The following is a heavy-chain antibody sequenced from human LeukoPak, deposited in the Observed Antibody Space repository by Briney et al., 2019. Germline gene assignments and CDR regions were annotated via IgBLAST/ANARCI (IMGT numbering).Heavy chain of an antibody. CDR2: ITSRNDGETT. CDR1: GLSFSGAW. J-gene: IGHJ4*02. CDR3: NTDINTIYDKVH. D-gene: IGHD5/OR15-5a*01. Sequence: GGSLRLSCATSGLSFSGAWMTWVRQPPGKGLEWVGRITSRNDGETTHYAAPVKGRFTISRDDSKNTICLQMNSLKTEDTAVYYCNTDINTIYDKVHWGQGTLVTVSS. V-gene: IGHV3-15*01.